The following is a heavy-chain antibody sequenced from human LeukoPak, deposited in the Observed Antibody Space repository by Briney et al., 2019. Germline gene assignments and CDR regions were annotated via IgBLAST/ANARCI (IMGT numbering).Heavy chain of an antibody. CDR3: ARVQNSSSRHFDY. V-gene: IGHV3-74*01. Sequence: GGSLRLSCAASGFTFSSYWMHWVRQAPGNGLVWVSRINSDGSSTSYADSVKGRFTISRDNAKNTLYLQMNSLRAEDTAAYYCARVQNSSSRHFDYWGQGTLVTVSS. D-gene: IGHD6-13*01. CDR1: GFTFSSYW. J-gene: IGHJ4*02. CDR2: INSDGSST.